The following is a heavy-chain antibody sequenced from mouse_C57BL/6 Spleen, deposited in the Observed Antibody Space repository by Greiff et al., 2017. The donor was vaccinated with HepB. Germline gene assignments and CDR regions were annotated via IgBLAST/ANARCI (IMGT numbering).Heavy chain of an antibody. Sequence: VQLQQSGPELVKPGASVKISCKASGYTFTDYYMNWVKQSHGKSLEWIGDINPNNGGTSYNQKFKGKATLTVDKSSSTAYMELRSLTSEDSAVYYCARGSVVGDYFDYWGQGTTLTVSS. V-gene: IGHV1-26*01. CDR2: INPNNGGT. CDR3: ARGSVVGDYFDY. CDR1: GYTFTDYY. D-gene: IGHD1-1*01. J-gene: IGHJ2*01.